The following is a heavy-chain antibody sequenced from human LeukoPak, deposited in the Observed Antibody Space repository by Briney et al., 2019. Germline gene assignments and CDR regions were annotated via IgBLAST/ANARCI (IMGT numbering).Heavy chain of an antibody. Sequence: SGPTLVKPTQTLTLTCTFSGFSLSTSGVGVGWIRQPPGKALEWLALIYWDDDKRYSPSLKSRLTITKDTSKNQVVLTMTNMDPVDTATYYCAHRDENIAAAGTGFDPWGQGTLVTVSS. CDR2: IYWDDDK. V-gene: IGHV2-5*02. J-gene: IGHJ5*02. D-gene: IGHD6-13*01. CDR1: GFSLSTSGVG. CDR3: AHRDENIAAAGTGFDP.